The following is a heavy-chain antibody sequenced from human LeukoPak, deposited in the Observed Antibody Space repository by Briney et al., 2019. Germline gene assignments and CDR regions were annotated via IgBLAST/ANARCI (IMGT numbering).Heavy chain of an antibody. CDR1: GYTFTSYA. D-gene: IGHD5-18*01. CDR2: INEGNGKT. V-gene: IGHV1-3*01. J-gene: IGHJ4*02. Sequence: ASVKVSCKASGYTFTSYAIHWVRQAPGQRLEWMGWINEGNGKTKYSQRFQDRVTFTRDTSASTAYMELNSLRVEDTAVYFCASGLTAMLTAEGGFDYWGQGTLVTVSS. CDR3: ASGLTAMLTAEGGFDY.